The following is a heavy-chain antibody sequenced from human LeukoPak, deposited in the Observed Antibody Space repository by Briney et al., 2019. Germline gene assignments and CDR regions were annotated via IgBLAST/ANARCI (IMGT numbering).Heavy chain of an antibody. J-gene: IGHJ6*02. CDR2: IYTSGST. CDR3: AREGYDFWSGYGYYYGMDV. Sequence: SETLFLTCTVSGGSISSYYWSWIRQPAGKGLEWIGRIYTSGSTTYNPSLKSRVTMSVDTSKNQFSLKLSSVTAADTAVYYCAREGYDFWSGYGYYYGMDVWGQGTTVTVSS. D-gene: IGHD3-3*01. CDR1: GGSISSYY. V-gene: IGHV4-4*07.